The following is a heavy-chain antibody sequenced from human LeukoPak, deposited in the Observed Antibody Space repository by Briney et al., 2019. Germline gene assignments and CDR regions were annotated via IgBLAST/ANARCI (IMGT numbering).Heavy chain of an antibody. CDR3: ARAPIAAGGTENFDY. J-gene: IGHJ4*02. V-gene: IGHV4-59*01. D-gene: IGHD6-13*01. CDR1: GDFISRYY. CDR2: IYYSGST. Sequence: SETLSLTCTVSGDFISRYYWSWIRQSPGKGLEWIGYIYYSGSTNYNPSLKSRVTISVDTSKNQFSLKLSSVTAADTAVYYCARAPIAAGGTENFDYWGQGTLVTVSS.